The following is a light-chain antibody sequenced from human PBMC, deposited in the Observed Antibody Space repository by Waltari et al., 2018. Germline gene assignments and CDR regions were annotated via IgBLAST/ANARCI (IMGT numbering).Light chain of an antibody. V-gene: IGKV1-12*01. CDR1: QGISSW. CDR3: QQGYNSPLT. Sequence: DIQMTQSPSSLSASVGDKVTITCRASQGISSWLAWYQQKPGKAPELLIYAASSLQSGVPSRFSGSGSGKDYTLIISSLQPEDFATDYCQQGYNSPLTFGGGTKVEIK. J-gene: IGKJ4*02. CDR2: AAS.